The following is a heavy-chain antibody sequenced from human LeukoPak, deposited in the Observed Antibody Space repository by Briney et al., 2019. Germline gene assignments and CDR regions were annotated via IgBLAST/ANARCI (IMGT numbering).Heavy chain of an antibody. CDR2: FDPEDGET. D-gene: IGHD6-13*01. Sequence: ASVKVSCKVSGYTLTELSMHWVRQAPGKGLEWMGGFDPEDGETIYAQKFQGRVAMTEDTSTDTAYMELSSLRSDDTAVYYCTTPLTYSNSWPYYFDYWGQGTLVTVSS. V-gene: IGHV1-24*01. J-gene: IGHJ4*02. CDR1: GYTLTELS. CDR3: TTPLTYSNSWPYYFDY.